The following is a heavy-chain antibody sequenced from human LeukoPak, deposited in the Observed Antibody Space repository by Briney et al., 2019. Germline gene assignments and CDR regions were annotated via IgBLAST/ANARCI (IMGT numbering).Heavy chain of an antibody. Sequence: GGSLRLSCAASGFTFSSYGMNWVRQAPGKGLEWVSAISGSGGSTYYADSVKGRFTISRDNSKNTLYLQMNSLRAEDTAVYYCAKGEPYVDIVATMGFDPWGQGTLGTVSS. V-gene: IGHV3-23*01. CDR2: ISGSGGST. D-gene: IGHD5-12*01. CDR1: GFTFSSYG. CDR3: AKGEPYVDIVATMGFDP. J-gene: IGHJ5*02.